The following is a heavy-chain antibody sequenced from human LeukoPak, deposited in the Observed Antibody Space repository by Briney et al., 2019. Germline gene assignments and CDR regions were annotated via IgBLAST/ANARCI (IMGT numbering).Heavy chain of an antibody. CDR3: ARDYTIFGVADAFDI. CDR1: GFTFNSYS. CDR2: ISSSSSYI. J-gene: IGHJ3*02. Sequence: GSLRLSCAASGFTFNSYSMNWVRQAPGKGLEWVSSISSSSSYIYYADSVKGRFTISRDNAKNSLYLQMNSLRAEDTAVYYCARDYTIFGVADAFDIWGQGTMVTVSS. V-gene: IGHV3-21*01. D-gene: IGHD3-3*01.